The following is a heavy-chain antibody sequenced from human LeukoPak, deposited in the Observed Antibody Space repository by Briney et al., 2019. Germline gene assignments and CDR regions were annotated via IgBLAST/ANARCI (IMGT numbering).Heavy chain of an antibody. V-gene: IGHV1-58*02. CDR3: AAELYSGTYGRCCSFAF. Sequence: SVNVSCKASGFTFSNSAIQWVRQARGQRLEWIGWIIVGSGRTHYAQNLQERLTITRDMSTNTAYMELSSLRSEDTAVYYCAAELYSGTYGRCCSFAFWGQGTPVTVSS. CDR1: GFTFSNSA. J-gene: IGHJ4*02. D-gene: IGHD1-26*01. CDR2: IIVGSGRT.